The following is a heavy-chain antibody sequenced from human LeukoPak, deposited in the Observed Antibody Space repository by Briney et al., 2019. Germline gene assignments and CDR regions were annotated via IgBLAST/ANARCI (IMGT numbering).Heavy chain of an antibody. CDR2: IYYSGST. J-gene: IGHJ4*02. D-gene: IGHD1-26*01. CDR1: GGSISSSSYY. CDR3: ARLSYPFDY. V-gene: IGHV4-39*07. Sequence: SETLSLTCTVSGGSISSSSYYWGWIRQPPGKGLEWIGSIYYSGSTYYNPSLKSRVTMSVDMSKNQFSLRLSSVTAADTAVYYCARLSYPFDYWGQGTLVTVSS.